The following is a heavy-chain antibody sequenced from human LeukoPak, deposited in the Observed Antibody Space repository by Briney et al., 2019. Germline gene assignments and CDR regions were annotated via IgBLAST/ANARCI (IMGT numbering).Heavy chain of an antibody. V-gene: IGHV1-3*04. Sequence: GASVKVSCKASGYTFTSYAMHWVRQAPGQRLEWMGWINTYNGDTNYAQKLQGRVTMTTDTSTGTAYMELRSLRSDDTAVYYCARWRGFTGSSDENWFDPWGQGTLVTVSS. CDR1: GYTFTSYA. J-gene: IGHJ5*02. CDR2: INTYNGDT. CDR3: ARWRGFTGSSDENWFDP. D-gene: IGHD6-6*01.